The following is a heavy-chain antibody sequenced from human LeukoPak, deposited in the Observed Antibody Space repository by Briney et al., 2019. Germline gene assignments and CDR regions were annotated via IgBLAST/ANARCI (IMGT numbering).Heavy chain of an antibody. Sequence: GRSLRLSCAASGFTFINYAIHWVRQAPGKGLEWVAIILPDGVTKFYADAVKGRFTISRDNSRNTMYLQMNSLTSEDTAVYYCAKDAGEGTTPVYWGQGTLVTVSS. CDR1: GFTFINYA. V-gene: IGHV3-30-3*01. J-gene: IGHJ4*02. CDR2: ILPDGVTK. D-gene: IGHD2-15*01. CDR3: AKDAGEGTTPVY.